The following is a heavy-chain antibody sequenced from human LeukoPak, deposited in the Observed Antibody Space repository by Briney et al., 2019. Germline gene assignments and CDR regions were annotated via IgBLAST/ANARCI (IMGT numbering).Heavy chain of an antibody. J-gene: IGHJ4*02. CDR2: IKEDGSEK. CDR1: GFTFSSYW. CDR3: ARGRFNYDSSGYSSFYH. V-gene: IGHV3-7*01. D-gene: IGHD3-22*01. Sequence: GGSLRLSCAASGFTFSSYWMSWVRQAPGKGLEWVANIKEDGSEKYYVDSVKGRFTISRDNAKNSLYLQMNNLRAEDTAVYYCARGRFNYDSSGYSSFYHWGQGTLVTVSS.